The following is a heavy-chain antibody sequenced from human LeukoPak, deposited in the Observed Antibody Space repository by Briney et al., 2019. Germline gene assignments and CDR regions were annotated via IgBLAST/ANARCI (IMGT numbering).Heavy chain of an antibody. D-gene: IGHD5-18*01. J-gene: IGHJ4*02. CDR1: VFTFSSYA. V-gene: IGHV3-23*01. CDR3: AKDLVDTAMVTDY. CDR2: ISGSGGST. Sequence: GGSLRLSCAASVFTFSSYAMSWVRQAPGKGLEWVSAISGSGGSTYYADSVKGRFTIPRDNSKNTLYLQMNSLRAEDTAVYYCAKDLVDTAMVTDYWGQGTLVTVSS.